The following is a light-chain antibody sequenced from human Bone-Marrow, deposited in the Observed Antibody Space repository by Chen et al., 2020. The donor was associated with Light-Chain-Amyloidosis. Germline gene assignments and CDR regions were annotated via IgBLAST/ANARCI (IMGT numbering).Light chain of an antibody. CDR2: DDS. CDR1: NIGSTS. V-gene: IGLV3-21*02. J-gene: IGLJ3*02. Sequence: SYVLTQPSSVSVAPGQTSTIACGGNNIGSTSVHWYQQAPGQAPVLVVYDDSDRPSGIPERLSGSNSGNTATLTISRVEAGDEADYYCQVWARGSDRPVFGGGTKLTVL. CDR3: QVWARGSDRPV.